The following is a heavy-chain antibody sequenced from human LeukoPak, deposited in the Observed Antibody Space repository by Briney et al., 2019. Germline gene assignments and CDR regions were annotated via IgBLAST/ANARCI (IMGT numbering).Heavy chain of an antibody. Sequence: SETLSLTCTVSGGSISSSSYYWGWIRQPPGKGLEWIGSIYYSGSTYYNPSLKSRVTISVDTSRNQFSLKLSSVTAADTAVYYCARHGALQQWLVKDYFDYWGQGTLVTVSS. D-gene: IGHD6-19*01. CDR1: GGSISSSSYY. CDR3: ARHGALQQWLVKDYFDY. V-gene: IGHV4-39*01. J-gene: IGHJ4*02. CDR2: IYYSGST.